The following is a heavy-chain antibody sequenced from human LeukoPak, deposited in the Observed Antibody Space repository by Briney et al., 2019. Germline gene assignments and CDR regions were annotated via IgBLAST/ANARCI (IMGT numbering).Heavy chain of an antibody. CDR3: ARGGIAVAGIPPGGY. V-gene: IGHV1-18*01. CDR2: ISAYNGNT. J-gene: IGHJ4*02. D-gene: IGHD6-19*01. Sequence: ASVKVSCKASGYTFTSYGISWVRQAPGQGLEWMGWISAYNGNTSYAQKFQGRVTMTRDTSISTASMELSRLRSDDTAVYYCARGGIAVAGIPPGGYWGQGTLVTVSS. CDR1: GYTFTSYG.